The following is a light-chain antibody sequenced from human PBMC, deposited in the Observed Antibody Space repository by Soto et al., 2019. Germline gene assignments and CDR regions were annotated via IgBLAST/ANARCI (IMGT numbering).Light chain of an antibody. J-gene: IGKJ1*01. CDR3: QDGDDYSWT. V-gene: IGKV1-5*03. CDR1: QSITDW. Sequence: DIPMTQSPSTLSASVGDRVTITCRASQSITDWLAWYQQKPGKAPKFLIYEASNLEGEVPSRFSGSGSGTEFTLTISGVQPDDFATYYCQDGDDYSWTFGQGPKVDIK. CDR2: EAS.